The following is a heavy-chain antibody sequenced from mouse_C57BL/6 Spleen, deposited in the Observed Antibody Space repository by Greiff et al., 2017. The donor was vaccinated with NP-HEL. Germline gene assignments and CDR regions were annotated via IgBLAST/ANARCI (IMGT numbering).Heavy chain of an antibody. Sequence: VQVVESGAELVKPGASVKISCKASGYAFSSYWMNWVKQRPGKGLEWIGQIYPGDGDTNYNGKFKGKATLTADKSSSTAYMQLSSLTSEDSAVYFCARSRITTGFYWGQGTTLTVSS. J-gene: IGHJ2*01. V-gene: IGHV1-80*01. CDR1: GYAFSSYW. D-gene: IGHD1-1*01. CDR2: IYPGDGDT. CDR3: ARSRITTGFY.